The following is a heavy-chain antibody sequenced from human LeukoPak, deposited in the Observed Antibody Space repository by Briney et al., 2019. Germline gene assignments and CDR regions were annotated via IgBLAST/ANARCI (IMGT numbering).Heavy chain of an antibody. CDR2: ISSSGSTI. V-gene: IGHV3-11*04. Sequence: GGSLRLSCAASGFTFSDYYMSWIRQAPGKGLEWVSYISSSGSTIYYADSVKGRFTISRDNAKNSLYLQMNSLRAEDTAVYYCARAWPRNSIAAAGVDAFDIWGQGTMVTVSS. J-gene: IGHJ3*02. CDR1: GFTFSDYY. D-gene: IGHD6-13*01. CDR3: ARAWPRNSIAAAGVDAFDI.